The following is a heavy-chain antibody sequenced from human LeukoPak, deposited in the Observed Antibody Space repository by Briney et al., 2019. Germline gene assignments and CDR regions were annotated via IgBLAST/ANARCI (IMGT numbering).Heavy chain of an antibody. Sequence: PSETLSLTCTVSGGSTTSSSYYWGWIRQPPGKGLEWIGSIYYSGGTYYNASLKSRVTISVDTSKNQFSLKLSSVTAADTAVYYCARQTGSGLFSLPGGQGTLVTVSS. CDR3: ARQTGSGLFSLP. CDR2: IYYSGGT. V-gene: IGHV4-39*01. J-gene: IGHJ4*02. D-gene: IGHD3-10*01. CDR1: GGSTTSSSYY.